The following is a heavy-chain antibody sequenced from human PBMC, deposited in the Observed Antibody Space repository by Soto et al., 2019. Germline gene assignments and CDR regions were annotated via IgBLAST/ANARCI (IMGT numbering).Heavy chain of an antibody. CDR2: ISSSSSYI. CDR3: ARGDLDFVNVTATPPINILS. CDR1: GFTFSSYS. J-gene: IGHJ5*01. Sequence: GGSLRLSCAASGFTFSSYSMNWVRQAPGKGLEWVSSISSSSSYIYYADSVKGRFTISRDNAKNSLYLQMNSLRAEDTAVYYCARGDLDFVNVTATPPINILSRRHAILVTV. D-gene: IGHD2-21*02. V-gene: IGHV3-21*01.